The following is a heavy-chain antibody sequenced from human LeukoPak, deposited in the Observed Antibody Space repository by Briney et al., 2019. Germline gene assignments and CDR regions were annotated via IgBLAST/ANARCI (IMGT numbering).Heavy chain of an antibody. CDR2: IYHSGST. CDR1: GGSISSGGYS. V-gene: IGHV4-30-2*01. CDR3: ARMPHDYGDYFDSFDI. D-gene: IGHD4-17*01. Sequence: SETLSLTCAVSGGSISSGGYSWSWIRQPPGKGLEWIGYIYHSGSTYYNPSLKSRVTISVDRSKNQFSLKLSSVTAADTAVYYCARMPHDYGDYFDSFDIWGQGTMVTVSS. J-gene: IGHJ3*02.